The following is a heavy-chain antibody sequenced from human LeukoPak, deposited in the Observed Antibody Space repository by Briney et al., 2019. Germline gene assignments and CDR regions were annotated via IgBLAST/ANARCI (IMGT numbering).Heavy chain of an antibody. J-gene: IGHJ3*02. D-gene: IGHD2-21*01. Sequence: GRSMSPSSVVYALSSTTFFMRCVRPLADGLLEWVAYSLSDGSHTFYVESVKGRFTISRDNSKNTLYLQMNSLRAEDTAVYFCARERQDTILHSGAFDIWGQGTMVTVSS. CDR1: ALSSTTFF. V-gene: IGHV3-30-3*01. CDR2: SLSDGSHT. CDR3: ARERQDTILHSGAFDI.